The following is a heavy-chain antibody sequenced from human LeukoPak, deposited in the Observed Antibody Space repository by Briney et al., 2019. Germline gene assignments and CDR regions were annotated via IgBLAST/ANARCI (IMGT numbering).Heavy chain of an antibody. Sequence: PGGSLSLSCAASGFTISNFAMAWVRQAPGKGLEWVSSITGRSGGTYYADSVKGRFTISRDTSRNTLHLQMSSLRAEDTASYYCAKGSAQTGYYFDSWGQGTLVTVSS. J-gene: IGHJ4*02. CDR2: ITGRSGGT. CDR1: GFTISNFA. D-gene: IGHD3-10*01. CDR3: AKGSAQTGYYFDS. V-gene: IGHV3-23*01.